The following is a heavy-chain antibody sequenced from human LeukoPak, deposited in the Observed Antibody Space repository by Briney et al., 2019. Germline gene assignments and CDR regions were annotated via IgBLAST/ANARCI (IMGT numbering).Heavy chain of an antibody. CDR1: GFTFSSYA. D-gene: IGHD5-18*01. V-gene: IGHV4-34*01. J-gene: IGHJ4*02. Sequence: GSLRLSCAASGFTFSSYAMSWIRQPPGKGLEWIGEINHSGSTNYNPSLKSRVTISVDTSKNQFSLKLSSVNAADTAVYYCARDESGYSYGTNFDYWGQGTLVTVSS. CDR3: ARDESGYSYGTNFDY. CDR2: INHSGST.